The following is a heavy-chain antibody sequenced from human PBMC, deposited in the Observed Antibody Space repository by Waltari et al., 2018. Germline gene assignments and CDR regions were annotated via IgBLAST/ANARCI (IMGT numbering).Heavy chain of an antibody. D-gene: IGHD3-22*01. J-gene: IGHJ4*02. V-gene: IGHV4-39*07. Sequence: QLQLQESGPGLVKPSETLSLTCTVSGGSISSSSYYWGWIRQPPGKGLEWIGSIYSSGSTSYNQSLMSRVTILVDTSKNHFSLKLSFVTAADTAVYYCARVQTHYYDSSGYVDYWGQGTLVTVSS. CDR2: IYSSGST. CDR3: ARVQTHYYDSSGYVDY. CDR1: GGSISSSSYY.